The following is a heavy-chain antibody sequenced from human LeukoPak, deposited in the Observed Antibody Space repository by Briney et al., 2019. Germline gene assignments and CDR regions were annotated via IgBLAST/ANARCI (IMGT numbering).Heavy chain of an antibody. CDR1: GFTLYDYG. CDR2: INWNGGST. D-gene: IGHD2-15*01. V-gene: IGHV3-20*04. Sequence: GGSLRLSCAASGFTLYDYGMSWVRQAPGKGLEWVSGINWNGGSTGYADSVKGRFTISRDNAKNSLYLQMNSLRAEDTALYYCASLGYCSGGSCYARRDYWGQGTLVTVSS. J-gene: IGHJ4*02. CDR3: ASLGYCSGGSCYARRDY.